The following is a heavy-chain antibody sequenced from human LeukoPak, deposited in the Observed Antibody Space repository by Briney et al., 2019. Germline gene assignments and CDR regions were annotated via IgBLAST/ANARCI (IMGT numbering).Heavy chain of an antibody. D-gene: IGHD3-16*01. J-gene: IGHJ4*02. CDR1: GYTLTELS. CDR2: FDPEDGET. Sequence: ASVKVSCKVSGYTLTELSMHWVRQAPGKGLEWMGGFDPEDGETIYAQKFQGRVTMTEDTSTDTAYMELSSLRSEDTAVYYCATGGDLTYLPDYWGQGTLVTVSS. V-gene: IGHV1-24*01. CDR3: ATGGDLTYLPDY.